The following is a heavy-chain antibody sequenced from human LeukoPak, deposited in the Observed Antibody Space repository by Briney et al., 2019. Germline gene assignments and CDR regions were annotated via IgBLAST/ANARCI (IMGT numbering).Heavy chain of an antibody. CDR1: GFIFSSYA. CDR3: AKDSWEYCSSTSCYKGSLD. V-gene: IGHV3-23*01. Sequence: GGSLRLSCAASGFIFSSYAMSWVRQAPGKGLEWVSAISGSGGSTYYADSVKGRFTISRDNSKNTLYLQMNSLRAEDTAVYYCAKDSWEYCSSTSCYKGSLDWGQGTLVTVSS. CDR2: ISGSGGST. J-gene: IGHJ4*02. D-gene: IGHD2-2*02.